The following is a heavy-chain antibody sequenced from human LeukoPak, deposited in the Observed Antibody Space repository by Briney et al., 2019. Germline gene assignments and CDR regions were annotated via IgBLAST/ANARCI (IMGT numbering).Heavy chain of an antibody. D-gene: IGHD6-13*01. CDR2: ISYDGSNK. CDR3: ASKGSSSSWPYFDY. Sequence: GRSLRLSCAASGFTFSSYAMHWVRQAPGKGLEWVAVISYDGSNKYYADSVKGRFTISRDNSKNTLYLQMNSLRAEDTAVYYCASKGSSSSWPYFDYWGQGTLVTVSS. CDR1: GFTFSSYA. V-gene: IGHV3-30*04. J-gene: IGHJ4*02.